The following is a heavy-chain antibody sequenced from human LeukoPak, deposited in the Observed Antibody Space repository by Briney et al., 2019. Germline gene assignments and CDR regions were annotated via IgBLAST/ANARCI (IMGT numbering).Heavy chain of an antibody. D-gene: IGHD6-13*01. CDR1: GYTFTSYG. J-gene: IGHJ4*02. CDR2: ISAYNGNT. CDR3: ARVEPGSWDRHFDY. V-gene: IGHV1-18*04. Sequence: ASVKVSCKASGYTFTSYGISWVRQAPGQGLEWMGWISAYNGNTNYAQKLQGRVTVTTDTSTSTAYMELRSLRSDDTAVYYCARVEPGSWDRHFDYWGQGTLVTVSS.